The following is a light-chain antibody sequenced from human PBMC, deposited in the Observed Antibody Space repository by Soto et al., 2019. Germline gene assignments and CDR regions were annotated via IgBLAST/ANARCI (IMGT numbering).Light chain of an antibody. CDR1: SSDVGSYNH. J-gene: IGLJ1*01. CDR3: CSYAGGSSYV. V-gene: IGLV2-23*01. CDR2: EGN. Sequence: ALTQPASVSGSDGQSITISCTGSSSDVGSYNHVSWYQQRPGKAPRFMIYEGNKRPSGVSNRFSGSKSGNTAYLTISGLQGDDEADYYCCSYAGGSSYVFGAGTKVTVL.